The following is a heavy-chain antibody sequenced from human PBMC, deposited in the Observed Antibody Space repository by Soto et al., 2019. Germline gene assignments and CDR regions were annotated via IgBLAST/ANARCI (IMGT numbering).Heavy chain of an antibody. CDR2: MYYTGNK. CDR1: GGSISSSTYY. D-gene: IGHD6-6*01. Sequence: PSETLCLNCTVSGGSISSSTYYWDWIRQPPGKGLEWIGAMYYTGNKNYNPSLESRVTMSVDTSKNQFSLKLSSVTPTDTAVYYCARRSSSSLGSLFDPWGRGILVTVSS. V-gene: IGHV4-39*01. CDR3: ARRSSSSLGSLFDP. J-gene: IGHJ5*02.